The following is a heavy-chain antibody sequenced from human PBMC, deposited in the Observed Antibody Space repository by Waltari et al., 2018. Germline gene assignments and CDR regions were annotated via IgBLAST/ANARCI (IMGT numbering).Heavy chain of an antibody. J-gene: IGHJ4*02. Sequence: QLVESGGGLVKPGASLRLSCIGSDLTFSSLGMPWVRQGPVGGLEWVAFIWAGGTITQYADFVKGRFLISRDNTKQMLVLQLRYLRVEDSGLYYCVGGTPPATRSGRHFFGHWGLGTHVTVSS. V-gene: IGHV3-33*03. D-gene: IGHD3-10*01. CDR3: VGGTPPATRSGRHFFGH. CDR2: IWAGGTIT. CDR1: DLTFSSLG.